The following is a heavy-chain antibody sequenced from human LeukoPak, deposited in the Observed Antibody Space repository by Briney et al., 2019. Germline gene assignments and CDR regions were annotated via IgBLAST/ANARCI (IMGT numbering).Heavy chain of an antibody. CDR3: ARALGYCSSTSCHLGYFDY. V-gene: IGHV3-11*01. J-gene: IGHJ4*02. CDR1: GFTFSDYY. CDR2: ISSRGSTI. Sequence: GGSLRLSCAASGFTFSDYYMSWIRQAPGKGLEWVSYISSRGSTIYYADSVKGRFTISRDNAKNSLYLQMNSLRAEDTAVYYCARALGYCSSTSCHLGYFDYWGQGTLVTVSS. D-gene: IGHD2-2*01.